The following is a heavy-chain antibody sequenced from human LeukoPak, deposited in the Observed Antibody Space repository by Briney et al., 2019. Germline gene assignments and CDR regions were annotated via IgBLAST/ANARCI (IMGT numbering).Heavy chain of an antibody. J-gene: IGHJ5*02. CDR2: INPNSGGT. CDR3: ARDPQQWLANWFDP. CDR1: GYTFTGYY. V-gene: IGHV1-2*02. Sequence: ASVKVSCKASGYTFTGYYMHWVRQAPGQGREWMGWINPNSGGTNYAQKFQGRVTMTRDTSISTAYMELSRLRSDDTAVYYCARDPQQWLANWFDPWGQGTLVTVSS. D-gene: IGHD6-19*01.